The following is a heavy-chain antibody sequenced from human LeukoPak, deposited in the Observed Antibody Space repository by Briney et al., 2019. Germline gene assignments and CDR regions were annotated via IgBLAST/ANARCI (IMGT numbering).Heavy chain of an antibody. Sequence: SETLSLTCTVSGGPISSYYWSWIRQPPGKGLEWIGYIYYSGSTNYNPALKSRVTISVDTSKNQFTLKLSSVTAADTAVYYCARGRYGWLPFDYWGQGTLVTVSS. CDR2: IYYSGST. CDR3: ARGRYGWLPFDY. J-gene: IGHJ4*02. D-gene: IGHD3-16*01. V-gene: IGHV4-59*01. CDR1: GGPISSYY.